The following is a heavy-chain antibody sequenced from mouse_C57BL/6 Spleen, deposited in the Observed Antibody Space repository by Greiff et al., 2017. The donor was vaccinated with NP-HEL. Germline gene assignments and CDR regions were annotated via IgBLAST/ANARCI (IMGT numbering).Heavy chain of an antibody. CDR1: GYTFTSYG. CDR2: IYPRSGNT. Sequence: VQLQQSGAELARPGASVKLSCKASGYTFTSYGISWVKQRTGQGLEWIGEIYPRSGNTYYNEKFKGKATLTADKSSSTAYMELRSLTSEDSAVYFCARPSNSEEFAYWGQGTLVTVSA. CDR3: ARPSNSEEFAY. J-gene: IGHJ3*01. D-gene: IGHD2-5*01. V-gene: IGHV1-81*01.